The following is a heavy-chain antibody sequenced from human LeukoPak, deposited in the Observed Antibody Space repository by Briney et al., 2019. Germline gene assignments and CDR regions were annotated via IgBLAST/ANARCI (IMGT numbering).Heavy chain of an antibody. V-gene: IGHV3-23*01. D-gene: IGHD4-23*01. CDR3: AKDNGGNQNWYFDL. J-gene: IGHJ2*01. Sequence: GGSLRLSCAASGFTFSSYAMSWVLQAPGKGLEWVSAISGSGGTTYYADSVKGRFTISRDNSKNTLYLQMNRLRAEDTAVYYCAKDNGGNQNWYFDLWGRGALVTVSS. CDR2: ISGSGGTT. CDR1: GFTFSSYA.